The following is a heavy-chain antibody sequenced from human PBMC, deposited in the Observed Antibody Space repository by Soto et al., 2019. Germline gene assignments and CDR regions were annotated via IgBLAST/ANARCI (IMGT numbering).Heavy chain of an antibody. CDR3: ARDRTDIVLMVYATGGLYFDY. CDR2: INPSGGST. CDR1: GYTFISYY. J-gene: IGHJ4*02. V-gene: IGHV1-46*01. D-gene: IGHD2-8*01. Sequence: GASVKVSCKASGYTFISYYMHWVRQAPGQGLEWMGIINPSGGSTSYAQKFQGRVTMTRDTSTSTVYMELSSLRSEDTAVYYCARDRTDIVLMVYATGGLYFDYWGQGTLVTVSS.